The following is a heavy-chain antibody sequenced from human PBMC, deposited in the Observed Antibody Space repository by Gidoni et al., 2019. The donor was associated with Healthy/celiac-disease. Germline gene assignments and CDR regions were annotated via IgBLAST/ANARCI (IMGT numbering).Heavy chain of an antibody. J-gene: IGHJ3*02. CDR1: GFTFSSYG. CDR3: AKDNNVLRYFDWLFGAFDI. V-gene: IGHV3-30*18. CDR2: ISYDGSNK. Sequence: QVQLVESGGGVVQPGSSLRLSCAASGFTFSSYGMHWVRQAPGKGLEWVAVISYDGSNKYYADSVKGRFTISRDNSKNTLYLQMNSLRAEDTAVYYCAKDNNVLRYFDWLFGAFDIWGQGTMVTVSS. D-gene: IGHD3-9*01.